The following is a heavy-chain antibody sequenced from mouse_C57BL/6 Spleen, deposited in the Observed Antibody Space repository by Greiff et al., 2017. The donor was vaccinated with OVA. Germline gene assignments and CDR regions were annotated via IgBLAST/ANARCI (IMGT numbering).Heavy chain of an antibody. D-gene: IGHD2-5*01. J-gene: IGHJ1*03. V-gene: IGHV5-4*01. CDR2: ISDGGSYT. CDR1: GFTFSSYA. Sequence: EVQGVESGGGLVKPGGSLKLSCAASGFTFSSYAISWVRQTPEKRLEWVATISDGGSYTYYPDKVKSRFTISRDNDKNSLYLQMSHLKSEDPAMDYCARTGYSNDCYFDVWGTGTTVTVSS. CDR3: ARTGYSNDCYFDV.